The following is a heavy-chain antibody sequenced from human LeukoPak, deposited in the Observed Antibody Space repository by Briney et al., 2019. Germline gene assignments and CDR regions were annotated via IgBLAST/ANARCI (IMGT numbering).Heavy chain of an antibody. CDR1: GFTVSSNY. CDR3: ASGGVYDFWSGYFGPDY. J-gene: IGHJ4*02. CDR2: IYSGGST. V-gene: IGHV3-53*01. D-gene: IGHD3-3*01. Sequence: PGGSLRLSCAASGFTVSSNYMSWVRQAPGKGLEWVSVIYSGGSTYYADSVKGRFTISRDNSKNTLYLQMNSLRAADTAVYYCASGGVYDFWSGYFGPDYWGQGTLVTVSS.